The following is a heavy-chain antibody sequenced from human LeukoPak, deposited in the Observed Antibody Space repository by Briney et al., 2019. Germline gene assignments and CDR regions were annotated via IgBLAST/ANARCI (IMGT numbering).Heavy chain of an antibody. CDR3: ARQEIGLRSFDP. D-gene: IGHD3/OR15-3a*01. CDR1: GGSFSGYY. CDR2: INHSGST. V-gene: IGHV4-34*01. Sequence: SETLSLTCAVYGGSFSGYYWSWIRQPPGKGLEWIGEINHSGSTNYNPSLKSRVTISVDTSKNQFSLNLSSVTASDTAVYYCARQEIGLRSFDPWGQGTLVTVSS. J-gene: IGHJ5*02.